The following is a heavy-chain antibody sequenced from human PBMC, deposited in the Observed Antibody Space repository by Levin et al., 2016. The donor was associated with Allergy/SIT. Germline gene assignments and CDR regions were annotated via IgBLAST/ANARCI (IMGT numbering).Heavy chain of an antibody. D-gene: IGHD3-10*01. CDR2: IYSSGST. J-gene: IGHJ4*02. CDR1: GGSISSGGYS. Sequence: SETLSLTCAVSGGSISSGGYSWSWIRQPPGKGLEWIGSIYSSGSTYYNPSLKSRVTISLDTSKNQLSLKLSSVTAADTAVYYCARAHPLGGRLTSGYFDYWGQGTLVTVSS. CDR3: ARAHPLGGRLTSGYFDY. V-gene: IGHV4-39*07.